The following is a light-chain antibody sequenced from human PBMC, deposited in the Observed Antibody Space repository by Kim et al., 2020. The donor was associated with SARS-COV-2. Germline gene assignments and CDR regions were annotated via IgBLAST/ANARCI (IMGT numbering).Light chain of an antibody. CDR1: QSFLYSSNNKNY. V-gene: IGKV4-1*01. CDR2: WAS. J-gene: IGKJ2*03. CDR3: QQYYSTPYS. Sequence: SATINCKSSQSFLYSSNNKNYLAWYQQKPGQPPKLLIYWASTRESGVPDRFSGSGSGTDFTLTISSLQAEDVAVYYCQQYYSTPYSFGQGTKLEI.